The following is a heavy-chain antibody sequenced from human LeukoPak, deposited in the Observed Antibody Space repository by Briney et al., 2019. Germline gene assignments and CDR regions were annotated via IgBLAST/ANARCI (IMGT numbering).Heavy chain of an antibody. CDR1: GYTFTGYY. Sequence: ASVKVSCKASGYTFTGYYMHWVRQAPGQGLEWMGWINPNSGGTNYAQKLQGRVTMTTDTSTSTAYMELRSLRSDDTAVYYCAREPYYYDSSGYRDDFDYWGQGTLVTVSS. CDR2: INPNSGGT. J-gene: IGHJ4*02. D-gene: IGHD3-22*01. V-gene: IGHV1-2*02. CDR3: AREPYYYDSSGYRDDFDY.